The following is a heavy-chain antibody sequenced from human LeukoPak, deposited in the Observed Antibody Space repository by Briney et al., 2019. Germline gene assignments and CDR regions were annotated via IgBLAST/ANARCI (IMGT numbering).Heavy chain of an antibody. D-gene: IGHD3-22*01. Sequence: GGSLTLSCAASGCTFRNYAMHWVRQAPGKGLEYVSAINSDGGSTYYAKSVKGRFTISRDNSKNTLYLQMGSLRAEDMAVYYCARAVYFDSSGYYSWGQGTLVTVSS. CDR1: GCTFRNYA. CDR3: ARAVYFDSSGYYS. J-gene: IGHJ5*02. V-gene: IGHV3-64*01. CDR2: INSDGGST.